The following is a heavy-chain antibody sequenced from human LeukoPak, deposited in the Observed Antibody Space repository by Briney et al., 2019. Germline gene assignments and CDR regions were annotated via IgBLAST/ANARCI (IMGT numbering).Heavy chain of an antibody. J-gene: IGHJ4*02. CDR1: GGSISSYY. V-gene: IGHV4-59*01. CDR2: IYYSGNT. D-gene: IGHD5-18*01. Sequence: SETLSLTCTVSGGSISSYYWSWIRQPPGKGLEWIGYIYYSGNTNYNSSLKSRVTISVDTSKNQFSLNLSSVTAADTAVYYCARGPSSGYSYGWGQRTLVTVSS. CDR3: ARGPSSGYSYG.